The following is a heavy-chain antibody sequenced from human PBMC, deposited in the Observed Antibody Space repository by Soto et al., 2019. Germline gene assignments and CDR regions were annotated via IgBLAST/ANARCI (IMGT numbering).Heavy chain of an antibody. CDR3: ARGRYCISTSCDLDY. CDR1: GFTFSSYW. V-gene: IGHV3-7*01. CDR2: IKQDGSEK. Sequence: EVQLVESGGGLVQPGGSLRLSCAASGFTFSSYWMSWVRQAPGKGLEWVANIKQDGSEKYYVDSVKGRFTISRDNAKNSLYLQMNSLRAEDTAVYYCARGRYCISTSCDLDYWGQGTLVTVSS. J-gene: IGHJ4*02. D-gene: IGHD2-2*01.